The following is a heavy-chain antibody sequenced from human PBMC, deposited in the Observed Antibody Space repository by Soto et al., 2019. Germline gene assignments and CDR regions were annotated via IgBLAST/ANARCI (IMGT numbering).Heavy chain of an antibody. D-gene: IGHD1-26*01. CDR2: ISAYNGNT. CDR1: GYTFTSYG. CDR3: GGWAPPPLDS. V-gene: IGHV1-18*01. Sequence: QVQLVQSGAEVKKPGASVKVSCKASGYTFTSYGISWVRQAPGQGLEWMGWISAYNGNTNYAQKLQGRVTMTTDTSPSTPNRGRGSLISDDRAVYYCGGWAPPPLDSGGREPRVT. J-gene: IGHJ4*02.